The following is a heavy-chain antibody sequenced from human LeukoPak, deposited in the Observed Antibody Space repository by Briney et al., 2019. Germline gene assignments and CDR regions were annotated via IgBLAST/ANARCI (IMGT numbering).Heavy chain of an antibody. CDR2: INPNSGGT. CDR1: GYTFTGYY. Sequence: ASVKVSCTASGYTFTGYYMHWVRQAPAQGLEWMGWINPNSGGTNYSQKFQGRVTMTRDTSISTAYMEVSRLRSDDTAVYYCARSYGDYTLDYWGQGTLVTVSS. J-gene: IGHJ4*02. D-gene: IGHD4-17*01. V-gene: IGHV1-2*02. CDR3: ARSYGDYTLDY.